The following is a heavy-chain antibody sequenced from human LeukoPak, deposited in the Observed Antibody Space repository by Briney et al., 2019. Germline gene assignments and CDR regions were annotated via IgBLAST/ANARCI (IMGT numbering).Heavy chain of an antibody. V-gene: IGHV4-38-2*02. Sequence: SETLSLTCTVSGYSISSGYYWGWIRQPPGKGLEWIGSIHHSGSTNYNPSLKSRVTISVDTSKNQFSLKLSSVTAADTAVYYCARVTYYGSGSYYNDYYYYMDVWGKGTTVTVSS. D-gene: IGHD3-10*01. CDR2: IHHSGST. J-gene: IGHJ6*03. CDR3: ARVTYYGSGSYYNDYYYYMDV. CDR1: GYSISSGYY.